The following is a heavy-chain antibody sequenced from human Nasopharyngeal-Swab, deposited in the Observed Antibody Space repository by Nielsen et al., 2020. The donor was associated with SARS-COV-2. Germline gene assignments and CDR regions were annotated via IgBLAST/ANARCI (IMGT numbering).Heavy chain of an antibody. J-gene: IGHJ4*02. CDR1: GFTFSSYS. Sequence: GESLKISCAASGFTFSSYSMSWLRQAPGKGLEWVSTITGNGDTTYYADSVKGRFTISRDNSKNTLYLQMNSLRAEDTAVYYCAKDELVLVHFEIDYWGQGTLVTVSS. CDR2: ITGNGDTT. CDR3: AKDELVLVHFEIDY. D-gene: IGHD6-13*01. V-gene: IGHV3-23*01.